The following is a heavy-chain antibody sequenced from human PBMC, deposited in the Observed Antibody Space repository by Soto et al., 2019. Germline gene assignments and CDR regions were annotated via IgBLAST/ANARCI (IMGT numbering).Heavy chain of an antibody. D-gene: IGHD3-10*01. CDR2: IVVGSGNT. Sequence: SVKVSCKASGFTFTSSAVQWVRQARGQRLEWIGWIVVGSGNTNYAQKFQERVTITRDMSTSTAYMELSSLRSEDTAVYYCAAPVLLWFGESVESYYYGMDVWGQGTTVTVSS. J-gene: IGHJ6*02. CDR1: GFTFTSSA. CDR3: AAPVLLWFGESVESYYYGMDV. V-gene: IGHV1-58*01.